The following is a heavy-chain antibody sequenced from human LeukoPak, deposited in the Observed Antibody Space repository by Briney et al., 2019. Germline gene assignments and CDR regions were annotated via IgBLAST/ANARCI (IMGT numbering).Heavy chain of an antibody. CDR1: GGSISSYY. J-gene: IGHJ4*02. CDR3: ARDYGGGWYQIDY. V-gene: IGHV4-59*12. D-gene: IGHD6-13*01. CDR2: ISYSGST. Sequence: SETLSLTCTVSGGSISSYYWSWIRQPTGKGLEWIGYISYSGSTNYNPSLKSRLTISLDTSKRQFSLNLNSVTVADTALYYCARDYGGGWYQIDYWGQGTLVTVFS.